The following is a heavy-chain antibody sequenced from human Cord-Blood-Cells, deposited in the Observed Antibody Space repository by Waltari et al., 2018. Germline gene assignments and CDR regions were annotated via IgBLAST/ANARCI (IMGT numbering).Heavy chain of an antibody. CDR3: ARDEHSSGWYGFYFDY. CDR2: INAGKGNT. Sequence: QVQLVQSGAEVQKPGASVKVSCKASGYTFTSYAMHWVRQAPGQRLEWMGWINAGKGNTKYSQKFQGRGHINRDTSASTAYMELSSLRSEDTAVYYCARDEHSSGWYGFYFDYWGQGTLVTVSS. CDR1: GYTFTSYA. J-gene: IGHJ4*02. D-gene: IGHD6-19*01. V-gene: IGHV1-3*01.